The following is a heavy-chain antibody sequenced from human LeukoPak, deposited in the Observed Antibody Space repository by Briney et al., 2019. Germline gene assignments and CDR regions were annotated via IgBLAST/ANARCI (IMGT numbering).Heavy chain of an antibody. V-gene: IGHV4-39*07. J-gene: IGHJ3*02. CDR1: GGSISSSSYY. D-gene: IGHD2-2*01. CDR3: ARALGRCSSTSCYAFDI. Sequence: PSETLSLTCTISGGSISSSSYYWGWIRQPPGKGLEWIGSIYYSGSTNYNPSLKSRVTISVDTSKNQFSLKLSSVTAADTAVYYCARALGRCSSTSCYAFDIWGQGTMVTVSS. CDR2: IYYSGST.